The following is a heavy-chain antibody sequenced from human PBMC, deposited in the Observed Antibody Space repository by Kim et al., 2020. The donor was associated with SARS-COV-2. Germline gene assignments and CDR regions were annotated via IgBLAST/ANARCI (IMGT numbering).Heavy chain of an antibody. Sequence: ASVKVSCKVSGYTLTELSMHWVRQAPGKGLEWMGGFDPEDGETIYAQKFQGRVTMTEDTSTDTAYMELSSLRSEDTAVYYCATLCVPYYDILTAPWGFDPWGQGTLVTVSS. D-gene: IGHD3-9*01. CDR1: GYTLTELS. V-gene: IGHV1-24*01. CDR3: ATLCVPYYDILTAPWGFDP. CDR2: FDPEDGET. J-gene: IGHJ5*02.